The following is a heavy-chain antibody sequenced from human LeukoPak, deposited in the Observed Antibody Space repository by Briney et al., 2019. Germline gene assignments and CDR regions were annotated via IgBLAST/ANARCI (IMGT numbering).Heavy chain of an antibody. CDR2: IYYSGST. D-gene: IGHD3-10*01. CDR3: ARGPTLWFGDHNWFDP. V-gene: IGHV4-31*03. CDR1: GGSISSGGYY. Sequence: SETLSLTCTVSGGSISSGGYYWSWIRQHPGKGLEWIGYIYYSGSTYYNPSLKSRVTISVDRSKNQFSLKLSSVTAADTAVYYCARGPTLWFGDHNWFDPWGQGTLVTVSS. J-gene: IGHJ5*02.